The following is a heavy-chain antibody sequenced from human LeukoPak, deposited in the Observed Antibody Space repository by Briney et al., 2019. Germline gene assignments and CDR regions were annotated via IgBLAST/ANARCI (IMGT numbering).Heavy chain of an antibody. CDR1: GFTFSSYS. CDR3: ARDREGFRFDY. D-gene: IGHD1-26*01. Sequence: GGSLRLSCAASGFTFSSYSMNWVRQAPGKGLEWVSYISSSSSTIYYADSVKGRFTISRDNAKNSLYLQMNSLRAEDTAVYYCARDREGFRFDYWGQGTLVTVSS. J-gene: IGHJ4*02. CDR2: ISSSSSTI. V-gene: IGHV3-48*04.